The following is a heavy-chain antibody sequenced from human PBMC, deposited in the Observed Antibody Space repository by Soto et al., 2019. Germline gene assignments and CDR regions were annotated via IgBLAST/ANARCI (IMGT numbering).Heavy chain of an antibody. CDR1: GYTFTSYA. CDR3: ARSPGGPMTPGDY. D-gene: IGHD3-10*01. J-gene: IGHJ4*02. Sequence: QVQLVQSGAEEKKPGASVKVSCKASGYTFTSYAMHWVRQAPGQRLEWMGWINAGNGNTKYSKKFQGRVTVTRDTSASTAYMELSSLRSEDTAVYYCARSPGGPMTPGDYWGQGTLVTVSS. CDR2: INAGNGNT. V-gene: IGHV1-3*05.